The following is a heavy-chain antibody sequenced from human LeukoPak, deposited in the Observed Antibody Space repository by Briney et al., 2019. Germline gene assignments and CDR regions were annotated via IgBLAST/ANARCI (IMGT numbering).Heavy chain of an antibody. V-gene: IGHV3-33*06. J-gene: IGHJ4*02. Sequence: PGRSLRLSCAASGFTFSSYGMHWVRQAPGKGLEWVAVIWYDGSNKYYADSVKGRFTISRDNSKNTLYLQMNSLRAEDTAVYYCAKDPDYYDSSGNFDYWGQGTLVTVSS. D-gene: IGHD3-22*01. CDR2: IWYDGSNK. CDR3: AKDPDYYDSSGNFDY. CDR1: GFTFSSYG.